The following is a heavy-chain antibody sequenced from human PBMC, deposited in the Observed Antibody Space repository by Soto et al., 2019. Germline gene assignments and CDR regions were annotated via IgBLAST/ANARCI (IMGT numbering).Heavy chain of an antibody. Sequence: PSETLSLTCTVSGGSISSGGYYWSWIRQHPGKGLEWIGYIYYSGSTYYNPSLKSRATISVDTSKNQFSLKLSSVTAADTAVYYCARAYYDILTGSYWFDPWGQGTLVTVSS. J-gene: IGHJ5*02. D-gene: IGHD3-9*01. CDR1: GGSISSGGYY. CDR2: IYYSGST. V-gene: IGHV4-31*03. CDR3: ARAYYDILTGSYWFDP.